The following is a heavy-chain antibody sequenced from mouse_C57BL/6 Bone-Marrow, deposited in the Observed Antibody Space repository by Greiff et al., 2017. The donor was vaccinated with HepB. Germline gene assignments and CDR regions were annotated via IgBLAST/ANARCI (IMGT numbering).Heavy chain of an antibody. V-gene: IGHV1-54*01. CDR2: INPGSGGT. CDR3: ARWLRRRRGFAY. Sequence: VQLQQSGAELVRPGTSVKVSCKASGYAFTNYLIEWVKQRPGQGLEWIGVINPGSGGTNYNEKFKGKATLTADKSSSTAYMQLSSLTSEDSAVYFCARWLRRRRGFAYWGQGTLVTVSA. CDR1: GYAFTNYL. D-gene: IGHD2-2*01. J-gene: IGHJ3*01.